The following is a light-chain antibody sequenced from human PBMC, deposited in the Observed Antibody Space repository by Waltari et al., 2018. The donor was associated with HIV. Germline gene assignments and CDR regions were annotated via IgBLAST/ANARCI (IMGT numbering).Light chain of an antibody. Sequence: SYDLTQPPAVSVSPGQTARLTCSGDASSHKYVYCYQQRSGQAPVMVMYEDTTRPSGPPGRFSVSSSGTMATLTISCAQVEADGDYYCYSTDSSGNHSVVLGGGTKLTVL. CDR3: YSTDSSGNHSVV. CDR1: ASSHKY. J-gene: IGLJ2*01. CDR2: EDT. V-gene: IGLV3-10*01.